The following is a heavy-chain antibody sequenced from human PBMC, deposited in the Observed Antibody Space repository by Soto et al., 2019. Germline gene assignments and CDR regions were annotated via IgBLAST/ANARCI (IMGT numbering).Heavy chain of an antibody. CDR1: GFTFSSFG. D-gene: IGHD2-15*01. CDR3: ARVEGRRSDNYYYGMEV. CDR2: IWYDGSNK. V-gene: IGHV3-33*01. J-gene: IGHJ6*02. Sequence: GGSLRLSCAASGFTFSSFGMHWVRQAPGKGLEWVAVIWYDGSNKYYADSVKGRFTISRDNSKNTLYLQMNSLRAEDKAVYYCARVEGRRSDNYYYGMEVWGQGTTVTVSS.